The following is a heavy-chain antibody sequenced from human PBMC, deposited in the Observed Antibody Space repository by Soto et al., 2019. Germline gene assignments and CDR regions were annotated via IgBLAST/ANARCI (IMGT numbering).Heavy chain of an antibody. V-gene: IGHV1-69*01. J-gene: IGHJ4*02. CDR1: GGGNLRDYR. Sequence: QVQLVQSGAEVKEPGSSVKVSCKASGGGNLRDYRTTWVRRAPGQGLEWMGGIIPKLGSANYAQNFQGRVTVTADESTNTVYLQPRRPTSDATAVYYCALGGDSFNSGALYWGQRTPISVSS. CDR2: IIPKLGSA. D-gene: IGHD2-15*01. CDR3: ALGGDSFNSGALY.